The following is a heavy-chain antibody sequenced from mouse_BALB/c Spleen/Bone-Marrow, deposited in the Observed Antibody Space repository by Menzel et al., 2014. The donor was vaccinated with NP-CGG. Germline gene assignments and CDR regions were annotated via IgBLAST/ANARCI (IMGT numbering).Heavy chain of an antibody. D-gene: IGHD1-2*01. Sequence: EVKVVDSGGGLVKPGGSLKLSCAASGFTLSSYAMSWVRQTPEKRLEWVASISSGGSTYYPDSVKGRFTISRDNARNILYLQMSSLRSEDTAMYYCASPLYYGLHYYAMDYWGQGTSVTVSS. CDR3: ASPLYYGLHYYAMDY. CDR2: ISSGGST. J-gene: IGHJ4*01. CDR1: GFTLSSYA. V-gene: IGHV5-6-5*01.